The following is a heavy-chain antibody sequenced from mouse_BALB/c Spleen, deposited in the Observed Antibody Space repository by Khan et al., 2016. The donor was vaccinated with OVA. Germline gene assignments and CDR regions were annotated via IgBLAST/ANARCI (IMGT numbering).Heavy chain of an antibody. CDR3: ARHGYVAWFAY. D-gene: IGHD2-2*01. V-gene: IGHV1S135*01. J-gene: IGHJ3*01. CDR1: GYSFTSYY. CDR2: IDPFNGGT. Sequence: EVQLQQSGPELMKPGASVKISCKASGYSFTSYYIHWVKQSHGKSLEWIGYIDPFNGGTSYNPKFKGQATLTVDKSSSTAYMHLSSLTSDDSAVYYWARHGYVAWFAYWGQGTLVTVSA.